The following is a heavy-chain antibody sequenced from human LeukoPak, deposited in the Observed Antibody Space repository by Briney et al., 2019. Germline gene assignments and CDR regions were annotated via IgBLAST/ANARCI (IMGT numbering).Heavy chain of an antibody. V-gene: IGHV4-59*01. Sequence: SETLSLTCTVSGGSISSYYWSWIRQPPGKGLEWIGYIYYSGSTNYNPSLKSRVTISVDTSKNQFSLKLSSVTAADTAVYYCARDSREYSSSWPLIDYWGQGTLVTVSS. CDR1: GGSISSYY. J-gene: IGHJ4*02. D-gene: IGHD6-13*01. CDR2: IYYSGST. CDR3: ARDSREYSSSWPLIDY.